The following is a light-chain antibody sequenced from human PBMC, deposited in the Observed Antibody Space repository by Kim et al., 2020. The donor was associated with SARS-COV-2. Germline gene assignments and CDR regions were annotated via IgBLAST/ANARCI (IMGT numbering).Light chain of an antibody. CDR3: QQYGSSAYT. CDR1: PSVSSSY. J-gene: IGKJ2*01. Sequence: LSPGERATPSCRASPSVSSSYLAWYQQKPGQAPRLLIYGAASRATGIPDRFSGSGSGTDFTLTISRLEPEDFAVYYCQQYGSSAYTFGQGTKLEI. CDR2: GAA. V-gene: IGKV3-20*01.